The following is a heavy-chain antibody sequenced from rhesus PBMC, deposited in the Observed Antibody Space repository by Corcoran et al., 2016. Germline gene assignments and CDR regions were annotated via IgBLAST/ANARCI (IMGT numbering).Heavy chain of an antibody. Sequence: QVQLQQWGEGLVKPSETLSLPCAVYGGSVSGYWWGWIRQPPGKGLGWIGRIRSGGSTNYNPSLKSRVTISIDTSKNQFSLKLSSVTAADTAGYYGARNGVSGSPWFDYWGQESWSPSPQ. CDR1: GGSVSGYW. D-gene: IGHD6-25*01. CDR2: IRSGGST. V-gene: IGHV4-160*01. J-gene: IGHJ4*01. CDR3: ARNGVSGSPWFDY.